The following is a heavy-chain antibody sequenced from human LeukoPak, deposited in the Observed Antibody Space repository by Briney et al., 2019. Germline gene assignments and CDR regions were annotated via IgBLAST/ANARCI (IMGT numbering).Heavy chain of an antibody. Sequence: GGPLRLSCEASQFTFSRFAMSWIRQAPGTGLEWVGTLRASGTATYYADSVKGRFTTSRDNSKDTLYLQMDNLRADDTAVYYCAKHLGSHSYLFYYMDVWGTGTSVIVSS. CDR3: AKHLGSHSYLFYYMDV. J-gene: IGHJ6*03. D-gene: IGHD2-21*01. V-gene: IGHV3-23*01. CDR1: QFTFSRFA. CDR2: LRASGTAT.